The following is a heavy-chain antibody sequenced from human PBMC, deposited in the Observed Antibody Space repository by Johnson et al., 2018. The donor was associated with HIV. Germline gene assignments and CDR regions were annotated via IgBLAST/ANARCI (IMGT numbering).Heavy chain of an antibody. J-gene: IGHJ3*02. CDR1: GFTFDDYA. Sequence: VQLVESGGGFVQPGRSLRLSCAASGFTFDDYAMHWVRQAPGKGLEWVSGISWNRGSIGYADSVKGRFTISRDNAKNSLYLQMNSLRAEDTALYYCAKDSSSWTRGAFDIWGQGTMVTVSS. CDR3: AKDSSSWTRGAFDI. D-gene: IGHD6-13*01. CDR2: ISWNRGSI. V-gene: IGHV3-9*01.